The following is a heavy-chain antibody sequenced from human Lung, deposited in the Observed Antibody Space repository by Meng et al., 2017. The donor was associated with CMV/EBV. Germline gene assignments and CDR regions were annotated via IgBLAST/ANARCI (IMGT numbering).Heavy chain of an antibody. J-gene: IGHJ6*02. V-gene: IGHV3-21*04. Sequence: GESXKISCAASGFTFNSYSMNWVRQAPGKGLEWISSITTDSRYIYYAASVKGRFTISRDNTKDSLYLQMDGLGADDTAVYFCARHRYFFDTWGQGTTVTVSS. D-gene: IGHD3-9*01. CDR2: ITTDSRYI. CDR3: ARHRYFFDT. CDR1: GFTFNSYS.